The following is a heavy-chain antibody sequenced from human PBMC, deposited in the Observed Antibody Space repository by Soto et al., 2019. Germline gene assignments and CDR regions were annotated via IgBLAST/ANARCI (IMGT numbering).Heavy chain of an antibody. V-gene: IGHV3-23*01. J-gene: IGHJ2*01. CDR2: ISGSGGST. D-gene: IGHD4-17*01. Sequence: EVQLLESGGGLVQPGGSLRLSCAASGFTFSIYAMNWVRQAPGKGLEWVSVISGSGGSTYYADSVKGRFTISRDNSKNTLYLQMNSLRAEESAVYYCARRTVGWYFELWGRGTLVTVSS. CDR1: GFTFSIYA. CDR3: ARRTVGWYFEL.